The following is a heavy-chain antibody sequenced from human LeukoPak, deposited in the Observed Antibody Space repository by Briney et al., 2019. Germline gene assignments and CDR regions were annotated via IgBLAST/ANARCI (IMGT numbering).Heavy chain of an antibody. V-gene: IGHV1-18*01. Sequence: ASVKVSCKASGYTFTSYGISWVRQAPGQGLEWMGWISAYNGNTNYAQKLQGRVTMTTDTSTSTAYMELRSLRSDDTAVYYCARSAGVVVTAPPDYWGQGTLVTVSS. CDR3: ARSAGVVVTAPPDY. CDR2: ISAYNGNT. J-gene: IGHJ4*02. D-gene: IGHD2-21*02. CDR1: GYTFTSYG.